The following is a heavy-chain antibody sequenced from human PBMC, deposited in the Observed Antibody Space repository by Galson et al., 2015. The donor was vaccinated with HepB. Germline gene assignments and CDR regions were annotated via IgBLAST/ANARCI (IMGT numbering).Heavy chain of an antibody. CDR2: IDPSDSYI. CDR3: ARGSSGWYYFEY. J-gene: IGHJ4*02. Sequence: QSGAEVKKPGESLRISCKGSGYSLTSYWISWVRQMPGKGLEWMGRIDPSDSYINYSPSFQGHVTISADKSISTAYLQWSSLKASDTAMYYCARGSSGWYYFEYWGQGTLVTVSS. CDR1: GYSLTSYW. V-gene: IGHV5-10-1*01. D-gene: IGHD6-19*01.